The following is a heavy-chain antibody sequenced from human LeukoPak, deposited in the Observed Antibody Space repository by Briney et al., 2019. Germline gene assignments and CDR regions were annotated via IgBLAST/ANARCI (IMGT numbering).Heavy chain of an antibody. J-gene: IGHJ5*02. Sequence: PSETLSLTCTVSGGSISNYYWSWLRQPPGKGLEWIGYIYYSGSTNYNPSLKRRVTISVDTSKNQFSLKLSSVTAADTAVYYCARHTAEKYNWFDRWGQGTLVTVSS. CDR3: ARHTAEKYNWFDR. V-gene: IGHV4-59*08. D-gene: IGHD5-24*01. CDR1: GGSISNYY. CDR2: IYYSGST.